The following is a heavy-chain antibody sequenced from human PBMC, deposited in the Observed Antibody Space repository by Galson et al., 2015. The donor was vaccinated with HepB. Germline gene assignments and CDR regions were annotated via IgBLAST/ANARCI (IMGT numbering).Heavy chain of an antibody. Sequence: SLRLSCAASGFTFSSYWMSWVRQAPGKGLEWVANIKQDGSENYCVDSVKGRFTISRDNAKNSLYLQMNSLRAEDTAVYYCARDSDGDYEPYFDYWGQGTLVTVSS. CDR2: IKQDGSEN. D-gene: IGHD4-17*01. V-gene: IGHV3-7*03. J-gene: IGHJ4*02. CDR1: GFTFSSYW. CDR3: ARDSDGDYEPYFDY.